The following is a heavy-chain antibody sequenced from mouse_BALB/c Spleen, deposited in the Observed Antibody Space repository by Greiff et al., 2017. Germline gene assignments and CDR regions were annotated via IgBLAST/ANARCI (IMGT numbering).Heavy chain of an antibody. CDR1: GYTFTSYW. D-gene: IGHD1-2*01. CDR3: ASLITTAYFDY. Sequence: QVQLQQPGAELVKPGASVKLSCKASGYTFTSYWMHWVKQRPGQGLEWIGEINPSNGRTNYNEKFKSKATLTVDKSSSTAYMQLSSLTSEDSAVYYCASLITTAYFDYWGQGTTLTVSS. CDR2: INPSNGRT. J-gene: IGHJ2*01. V-gene: IGHV1S81*02.